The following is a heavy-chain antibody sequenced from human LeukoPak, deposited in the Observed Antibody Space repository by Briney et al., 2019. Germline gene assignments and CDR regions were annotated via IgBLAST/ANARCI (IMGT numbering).Heavy chain of an antibody. J-gene: IGHJ6*03. CDR2: ITSSGTYT. V-gene: IGHV3-21*04. CDR1: GFTFSNYN. CDR3: ARVALSRLLLSYYYYMDV. Sequence: PGGSLRLSCADSGFTFSNYNMNWVRQAPGKAMEWVSSITSSGTYTFYADSVKGRFTISRDNAKNTMYLQMNSLRAEDTAVYYCARVALSRLLLSYYYYMDVWGKGTTVTISS. D-gene: IGHD3-22*01.